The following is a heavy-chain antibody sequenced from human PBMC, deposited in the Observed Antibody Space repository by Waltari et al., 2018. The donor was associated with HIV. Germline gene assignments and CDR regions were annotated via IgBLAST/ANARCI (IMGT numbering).Heavy chain of an antibody. Sequence: QVQLQQWGAGQVKPSETLSLTCLLSGGSFSGFYWTWVHHSPGKGLEWIGEIDQSGASRFNPSLKRRITISMDTSRSHFALKLSPVSPADTAVYYCARGPSLRAFRGNLYFNSSLDVWGQGTTVTVSS. J-gene: IGHJ6*02. CDR3: ARGPSLRAFRGNLYFNSSLDV. CDR2: IDQSGAS. CDR1: GGSFSGFY. V-gene: IGHV4-34*02. D-gene: IGHD1-1*01.